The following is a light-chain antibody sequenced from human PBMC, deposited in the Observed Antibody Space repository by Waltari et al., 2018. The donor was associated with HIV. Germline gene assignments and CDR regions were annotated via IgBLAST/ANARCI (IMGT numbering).Light chain of an antibody. V-gene: IGKV3-15*01. CDR1: QSVSNK. CDR2: DAS. Sequence: IVMTQSPATLSVSPGERATLSCRASQSVSNKLAWYQQKPDQAPMLLMYDASTRVTGIPARFSGSGSGTDFTLTISSLQSGDFAIYYCQQYNNWLTFGGGTKVEIK. J-gene: IGKJ4*01. CDR3: QQYNNWLT.